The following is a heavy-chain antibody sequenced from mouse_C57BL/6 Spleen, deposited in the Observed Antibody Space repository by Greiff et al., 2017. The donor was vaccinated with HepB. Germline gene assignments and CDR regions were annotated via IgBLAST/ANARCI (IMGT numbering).Heavy chain of an antibody. CDR3: ASLYYYAMDY. J-gene: IGHJ4*01. D-gene: IGHD6-1*01. CDR1: GYAFTNYL. CDR2: INPGSGGT. Sequence: QVQLQQSGAELVRPGPSVKVSCKASGYAFTNYLIEWVKQRPGQGLEWIGVINPGSGGTNYNEKFKGKATLTADKSSSTAYMQLSSLTSEDSAVYFCASLYYYAMDYWGQGTSVTVSS. V-gene: IGHV1-54*01.